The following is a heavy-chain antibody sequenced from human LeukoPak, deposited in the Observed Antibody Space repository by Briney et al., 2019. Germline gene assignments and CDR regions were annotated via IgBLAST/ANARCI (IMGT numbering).Heavy chain of an antibody. D-gene: IGHD3-22*01. J-gene: IGHJ4*02. Sequence: GASVKVSCEASGGTFSSYAISWVRQAPGQGLEWMGGIIPIFGTANYAQKFQGRVTITADESTSTAYMELSSLRSEDTAVYYCARDDPGNYYDSGRRGGFDYWGQGTLVTVSS. V-gene: IGHV1-69*13. CDR3: ARDDPGNYYDSGRRGGFDY. CDR2: IIPIFGTA. CDR1: GGTFSSYA.